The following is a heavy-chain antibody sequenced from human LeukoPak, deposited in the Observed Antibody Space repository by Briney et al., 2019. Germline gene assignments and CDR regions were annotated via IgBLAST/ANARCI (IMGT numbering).Heavy chain of an antibody. CDR3: SRILGRSWSGGFDY. J-gene: IGHJ4*02. V-gene: IGHV3-49*03. CDR2: IRNKAYGGTI. D-gene: IGHD3-10*01. Sequence: PGGSLRLSCTASGFTFDDYAMSWFRQAPGKGLEWVGFIRNKAYGGTIKYAASVKGRFTISRDDSESTAYLQMNSLKTEDTAVYYCSRILGRSWSGGFDYWGQGTLVTVSS. CDR1: GFTFDDYA.